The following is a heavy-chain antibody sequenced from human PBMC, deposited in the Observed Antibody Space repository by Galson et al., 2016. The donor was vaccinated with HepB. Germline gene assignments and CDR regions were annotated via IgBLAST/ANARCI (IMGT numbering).Heavy chain of an antibody. CDR2: ISYDGTNK. Sequence: SLRLSCAASGFTFSDYGMHWVRQAPGKGLEWVAVISYDGTNKYYADSLKGRFTISRDNSKNTLYLQMNSLRAEDTAVYCCAKDAILVCGTGCYADYWGQGTLVTVSS. CDR1: GFTFSDYG. J-gene: IGHJ4*02. V-gene: IGHV3-30*18. D-gene: IGHD2-2*01. CDR3: AKDAILVCGTGCYADY.